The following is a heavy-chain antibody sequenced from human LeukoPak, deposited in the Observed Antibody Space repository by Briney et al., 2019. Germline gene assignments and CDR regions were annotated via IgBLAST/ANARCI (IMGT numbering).Heavy chain of an antibody. CDR2: INPSVGST. CDR3: ARVRVGATDAFDI. V-gene: IGHV1-46*03. D-gene: IGHD1-26*01. J-gene: IGHJ3*02. CDR1: GYTFTSYY. Sequence: ASGKVSCKASGYTFTSYYMHWVRQAPGQGLEWMGIINPSVGSTSYAQKFQGRVTMTRDTSTSTVYMELSSLRSEDTAVYYCARVRVGATDAFDIWGQGTMVTVSS.